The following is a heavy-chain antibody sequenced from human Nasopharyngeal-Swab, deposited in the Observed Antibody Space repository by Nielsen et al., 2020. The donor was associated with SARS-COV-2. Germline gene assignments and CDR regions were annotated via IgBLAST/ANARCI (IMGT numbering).Heavy chain of an antibody. D-gene: IGHD6-19*01. CDR2: IYYSGST. CDR1: GGSISSYY. J-gene: IGHJ4*02. V-gene: IGHV4-59*01. CDR3: ARANSSGWYYFDY. Sequence: SETLSLTCTVSGGSISSYYWSWIRQPPGKGLEWIGYIYYSGSTNYNPSLKSRVTISVDTSKNQFSLKLSSVTAADTAVYYCARANSSGWYYFDYWGQGTLVTVSS.